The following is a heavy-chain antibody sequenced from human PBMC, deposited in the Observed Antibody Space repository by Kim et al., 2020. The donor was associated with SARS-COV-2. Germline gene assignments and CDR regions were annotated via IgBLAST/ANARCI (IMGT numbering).Heavy chain of an antibody. J-gene: IGHJ4*03. Sequence: SETLSLTCAVYGVSFSDYSWWWIRQSQGKGLEWIGVIDQIGTGSNNSSLKSRVTVSIDTSKTQFFLTLRFLTGADTAGYYCACGRLGAGRSAGVSGSFD. CDR1: GVSFSDYS. D-gene: IGHD3-10*01. V-gene: IGHV4-34*05. CDR2: IDQIGTG. CDR3: ACGRLGAGRSAGVSGSFD.